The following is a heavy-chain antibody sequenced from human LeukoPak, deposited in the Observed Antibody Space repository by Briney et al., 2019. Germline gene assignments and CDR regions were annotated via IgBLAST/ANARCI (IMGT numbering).Heavy chain of an antibody. Sequence: GGSLRLSCAVSGFTFSDYYMSWIRQAPGEGLEWVSCISSSGITIYYADSVKGRFTVSRDNAKDSLYLQMNSLRAEDTAVYYCTTLRTSGWYQDSWGQGTLVTVSS. V-gene: IGHV3-11*01. CDR1: GFTFSDYY. CDR2: ISSSGITI. D-gene: IGHD6-19*01. J-gene: IGHJ4*02. CDR3: TTLRTSGWYQDS.